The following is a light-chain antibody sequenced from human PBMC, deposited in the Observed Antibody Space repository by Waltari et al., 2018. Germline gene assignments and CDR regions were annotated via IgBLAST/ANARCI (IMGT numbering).Light chain of an antibody. Sequence: DIQMTQSPSTLSVSVGDRVTITCRASQSISRWLAWYQQKPGKAPTFLIYESSSLKSGVPSRFSGSGSGTEFTLTISSQQPDDFATYYCQQYKSGWTFGQGTKVEIK. CDR3: QQYKSGWT. J-gene: IGKJ1*01. CDR1: QSISRW. CDR2: ESS. V-gene: IGKV1-5*03.